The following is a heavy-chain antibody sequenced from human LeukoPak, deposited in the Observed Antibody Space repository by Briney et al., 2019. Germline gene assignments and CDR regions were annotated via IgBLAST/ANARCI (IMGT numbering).Heavy chain of an antibody. CDR2: INPSGGST. CDR1: GYTFTSYY. CDR3: ARDPAHLAGNYYYYMDV. V-gene: IGHV1-46*01. D-gene: IGHD1-26*01. Sequence: ASVKVSCKASGYTFTSYYMHWVRQAPGQGLEWMGIINPSGGSTSYAQKFQGRVTMTRDTSISTAYMELSRLRSDDTAVYYCARDPAHLAGNYYYYMDVWGKGTTVTISS. J-gene: IGHJ6*03.